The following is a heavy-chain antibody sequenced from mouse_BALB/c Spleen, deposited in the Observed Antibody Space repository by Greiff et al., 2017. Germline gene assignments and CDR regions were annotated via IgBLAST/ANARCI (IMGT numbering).Heavy chain of an antibody. CDR1: GFTFSNYW. CDR3: TRNYGHFDV. J-gene: IGHJ1*01. D-gene: IGHD1-2*01. Sequence: EVQVEESGGGLVQPGGSMKLSCVASGFTFSNYWMNWVRQSPEKGLEWVAEIRLKSNNYATHYAESVKGRFTISRDDSKSSVYLQMNNLRAEDTGIYYCTRNYGHFDVWGAGTTVTVSS. CDR2: IRLKSNNYAT. V-gene: IGHV6-6*02.